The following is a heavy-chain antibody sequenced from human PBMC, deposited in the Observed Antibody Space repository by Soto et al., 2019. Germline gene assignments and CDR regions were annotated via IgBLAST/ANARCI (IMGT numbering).Heavy chain of an antibody. J-gene: IGHJ6*02. Sequence: SETLSLTCTVSGGSISSSSYYWGWIRQPPGKGLEWIGSIYYSGNTYYNPSLKSRVTISVDTSKNQISLKLSSVTTADTAVYYCARWKGATSATEQYYYYGMDVWGQGTTVTVSS. CDR2: IYYSGNT. D-gene: IGHD1-26*01. CDR1: GGSISSSSYY. CDR3: ARWKGATSATEQYYYYGMDV. V-gene: IGHV4-39*01.